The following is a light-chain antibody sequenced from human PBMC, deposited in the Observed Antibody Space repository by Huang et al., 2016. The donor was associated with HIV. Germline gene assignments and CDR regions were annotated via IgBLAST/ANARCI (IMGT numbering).Light chain of an antibody. J-gene: IGKJ1*01. CDR1: QHLGSN. Sequence: DILMTQSPVTLSVPPGERATLSCRASQHLGSNLAWYQQKPGHPPRLLIYEPSPRATGAPARFSGSGSKTDFNLAIGSLQSEDSALYFCQQYNKWPRTFGQGTKLEIK. CDR2: EPS. V-gene: IGKV3D-15*01. CDR3: QQYNKWPRT.